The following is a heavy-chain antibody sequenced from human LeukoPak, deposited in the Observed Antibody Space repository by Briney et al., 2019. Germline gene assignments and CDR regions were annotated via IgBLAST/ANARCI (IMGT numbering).Heavy chain of an antibody. D-gene: IGHD6-19*01. CDR1: GFTVSSNY. V-gene: IGHV3-66*04. CDR2: IYSGGIT. Sequence: GGSLRLSCAASGFTVSSNYMSWVRQAPGKGLEWVSVIYSGGITYYADSVKGRFTISRDNAKNTLYLQMNSLRAEDTAVYYCARRSGIAVAGAFDYWGQGTLVTVSS. CDR3: ARRSGIAVAGAFDY. J-gene: IGHJ4*02.